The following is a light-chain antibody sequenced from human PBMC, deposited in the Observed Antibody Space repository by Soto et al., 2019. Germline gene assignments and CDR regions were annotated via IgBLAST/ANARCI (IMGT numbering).Light chain of an antibody. CDR1: QSISSY. Sequence: DIQMTQSPSSLSASVGDRVTMTCRASQSISSYLNWYQQKPGKAPKLLIYAASSLQSGVPSRFSGSGSGTDFTLTISSLQPEDFATYYCQQSYSTLWTFGQGTKVDIK. V-gene: IGKV1-39*01. J-gene: IGKJ1*01. CDR3: QQSYSTLWT. CDR2: AAS.